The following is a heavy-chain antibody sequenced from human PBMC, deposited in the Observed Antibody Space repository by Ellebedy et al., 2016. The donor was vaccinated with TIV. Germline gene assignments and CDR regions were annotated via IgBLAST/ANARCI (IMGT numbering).Heavy chain of an antibody. D-gene: IGHD3-22*01. Sequence: MPGGSLRLSCAASGSTFTSYAMHWVRQAPGQRLEWMGWINAGNGNTKYSQKFQGRVTITRDTSASTAYMELSSLRSEDTAVYYCATAYYYGAFDIWGQGTMVTVSS. CDR3: ATAYYYGAFDI. V-gene: IGHV1-3*01. CDR2: INAGNGNT. CDR1: GSTFTSYA. J-gene: IGHJ3*02.